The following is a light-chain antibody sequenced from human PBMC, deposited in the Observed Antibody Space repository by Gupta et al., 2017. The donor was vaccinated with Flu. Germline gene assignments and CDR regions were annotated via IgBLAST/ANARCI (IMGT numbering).Light chain of an antibody. V-gene: IGKV1-5*03. CDR1: QSISSW. CDR2: KAS. J-gene: IGKJ2*03. Sequence: DIQMTQSPSTLSASVGDRVTITCRTSQSISSWLAWYQQKPGKAPKLLIYKASFLESGVPSRFSGSGYGTEFTLTISGRQPDDFATYYCQQYNSYSRDSFGQGTKLEIK. CDR3: QQYNSYSRDS.